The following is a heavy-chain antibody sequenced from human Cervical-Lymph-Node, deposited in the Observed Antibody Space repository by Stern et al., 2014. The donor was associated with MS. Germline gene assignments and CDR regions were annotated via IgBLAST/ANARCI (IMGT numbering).Heavy chain of an antibody. J-gene: IGHJ4*02. D-gene: IGHD6-13*01. Sequence: QLQLQESGPGLVKPSETLSLTCTVSGGSISSYYLSWIRPPPGKGLQWIGSLYYSGSTNYNPSLKSRVPISVDTSKNQFSLKLSAVTAADTAVYYCARSSREGYSSSPGYFDYWGQGTLVTVSS. CDR1: GGSISSYY. CDR2: LYYSGST. V-gene: IGHV4-59*01. CDR3: ARSSREGYSSSPGYFDY.